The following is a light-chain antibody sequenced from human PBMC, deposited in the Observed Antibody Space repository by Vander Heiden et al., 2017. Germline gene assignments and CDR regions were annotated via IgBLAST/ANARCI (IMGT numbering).Light chain of an antibody. CDR1: QGISSY. Sequence: DIQMTQSPSSLSASVGDRVTITCRASQGISSYLNWYQQKPWKAPKLLIYAASSFHSAVPSRFSGSGPGTDFTLTISMLQPEDFATYYSHQSYTTPLTFGGGTKVELK. J-gene: IGKJ4*01. CDR3: HQSYTTPLT. V-gene: IGKV1-39*01. CDR2: AAS.